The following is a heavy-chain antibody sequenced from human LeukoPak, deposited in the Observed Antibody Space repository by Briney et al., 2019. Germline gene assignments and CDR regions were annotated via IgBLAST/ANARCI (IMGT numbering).Heavy chain of an antibody. V-gene: IGHV3-30*18. CDR2: ISYDGSNK. D-gene: IGHD5-12*01. CDR3: AKDFKWLYAFDI. J-gene: IGHJ3*02. CDR1: GFTFSSYG. Sequence: HPGGSLRLSCAASGFTFSSYGMHWVRQAPGKGLEWVAVISYDGSNKYYADSVKGRFTISRDNSKNTLYLQTNSLRAEDTAVYYCAKDFKWLYAFDIWGQGTMVTVSS.